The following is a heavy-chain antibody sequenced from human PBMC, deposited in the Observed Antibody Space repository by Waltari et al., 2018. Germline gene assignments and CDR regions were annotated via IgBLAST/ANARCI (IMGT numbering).Heavy chain of an antibody. CDR2: IYHSGRT. CDR1: GYSISSGYY. CDR3: ARAHSVDTAMVTYWFDP. D-gene: IGHD5-18*01. J-gene: IGHJ5*02. Sequence: QVQLQESGPGLVKPSETLSLTCAVSGYSISSGYYWGWIRQPPGKGLEWIGSIYHSGRTDYNPSLKSRVTISVDTSKNQFSLKLSSVTAADTAVYYCARAHSVDTAMVTYWFDPWGQGTLVIVSS. V-gene: IGHV4-38-2*01.